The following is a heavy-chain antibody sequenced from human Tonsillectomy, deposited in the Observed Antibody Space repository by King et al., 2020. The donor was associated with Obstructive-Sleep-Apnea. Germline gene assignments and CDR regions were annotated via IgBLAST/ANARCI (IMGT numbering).Heavy chain of an antibody. CDR2: ISGSGGST. CDR1: GFTFSSYA. Sequence: VQLVESGGGLVQPGGSLRLSCAASGFTFSSYAMSWVRQAPGKGLEWVSAISGSGGSTYYADSVKGRFTISRDNSKNTLYLQMNSLRAEDTAVYYCAKAPYYDSRGYSDEYFQHWGQGTLVTVSS. V-gene: IGHV3-23*04. J-gene: IGHJ1*01. CDR3: AKAPYYDSRGYSDEYFQH. D-gene: IGHD3-22*01.